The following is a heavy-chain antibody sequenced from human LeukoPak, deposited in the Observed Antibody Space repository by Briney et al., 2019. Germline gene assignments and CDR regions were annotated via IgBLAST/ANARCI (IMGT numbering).Heavy chain of an antibody. Sequence: SGGSLRLSCAASGFTFSSYAMHWVRQAPGKGLEWVAVISYDGSNKYYADSVKGRFTISRDNSKNTLYLQMNSLRAEDTAVYYCARDRGDGYRGAFDIWGQGTMVTVSS. J-gene: IGHJ3*02. CDR3: ARDRGDGYRGAFDI. CDR2: ISYDGSNK. D-gene: IGHD5-24*01. CDR1: GFTFSSYA. V-gene: IGHV3-30-3*01.